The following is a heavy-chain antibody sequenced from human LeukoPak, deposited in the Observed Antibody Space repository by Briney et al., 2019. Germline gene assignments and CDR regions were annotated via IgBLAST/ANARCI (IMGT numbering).Heavy chain of an antibody. J-gene: IGHJ6*03. V-gene: IGHV4-38-2*02. CDR1: GYSISSGYY. Sequence: SETLSLTCTVSGYSISSGYYWGWIRQPPGKGLEWTGSIDHSVSTNYNPSLKSRVTISVDTSKDQFSLKLSSVTAADTAVYYCARTTEGYCRGRSCYSYYYYMDVWGKGTTVTVSS. D-gene: IGHD2-15*01. CDR3: ARTTEGYCRGRSCYSYYYYMDV. CDR2: IDHSVST.